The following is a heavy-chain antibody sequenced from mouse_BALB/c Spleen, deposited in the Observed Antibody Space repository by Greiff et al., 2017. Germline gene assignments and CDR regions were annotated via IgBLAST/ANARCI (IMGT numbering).Heavy chain of an antibody. CDR1: GYAFSSSW. V-gene: IGHV1-82*01. Sequence: QVQLQQSGPELVKPGASVKISCKASGYAFSSSWMNWVKQRPGQGLEWIGRIYPGDGDTNYNGKFKGKATLTADKSSSTAYMQLSSLTSVDSAVYFCARSGGNYWYFDVWGAGTTVTVSS. D-gene: IGHD2-1*01. J-gene: IGHJ1*01. CDR2: IYPGDGDT. CDR3: ARSGGNYWYFDV.